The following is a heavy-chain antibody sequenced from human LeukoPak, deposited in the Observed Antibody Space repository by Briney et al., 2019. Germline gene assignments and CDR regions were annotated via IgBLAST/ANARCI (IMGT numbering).Heavy chain of an antibody. Sequence: ASVKVSCKASGGTFSSYAISWVRQAPGQGLEWMGGIIPIFGTANYAQKFQGRVTITADESTSIAYMELSSLRSEDTAVYYCARDNCSGGSCYFDYWGQGTLVTVSS. CDR1: GGTFSSYA. D-gene: IGHD2-15*01. CDR2: IIPIFGTA. J-gene: IGHJ4*02. CDR3: ARDNCSGGSCYFDY. V-gene: IGHV1-69*13.